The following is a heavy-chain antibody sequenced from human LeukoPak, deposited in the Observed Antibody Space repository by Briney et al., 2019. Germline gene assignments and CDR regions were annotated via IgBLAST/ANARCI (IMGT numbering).Heavy chain of an antibody. CDR2: LYSGGTT. Sequence: PGGSLRLSCAASGFSLSTKSMSWVRQAPGKGLEWVSVLYSGGTTHYADSVKGRFTISRDNPKNTVHLQMNSLRVEDTAVYYCARVGTSEDFQHWGQGTLVSVSS. D-gene: IGHD2-2*01. J-gene: IGHJ1*01. CDR3: ARVGTSEDFQH. V-gene: IGHV3-66*01. CDR1: GFSLSTKS.